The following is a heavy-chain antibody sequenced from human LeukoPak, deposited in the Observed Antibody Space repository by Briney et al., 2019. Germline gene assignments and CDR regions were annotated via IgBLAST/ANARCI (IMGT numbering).Heavy chain of an antibody. CDR1: GFTFSSYA. CDR2: ISSSSSTI. Sequence: GGSLRLSCAASGFTFSSYAMHWVRQAPGKGLEWVSYISSSSSTIYYADSVKGRFTISRDNAKNSLYLQMNSLRAEDTAVYYCAREGEGYYYYYYMDVWGKGTTVTVSS. J-gene: IGHJ6*03. V-gene: IGHV3-48*01. CDR3: AREGEGYYYYYYMDV. D-gene: IGHD3-10*01.